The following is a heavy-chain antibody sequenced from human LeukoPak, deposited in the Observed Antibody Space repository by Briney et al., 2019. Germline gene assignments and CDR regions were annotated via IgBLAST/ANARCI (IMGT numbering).Heavy chain of an antibody. CDR1: GFTFSSYA. J-gene: IGHJ4*02. CDR3: AASNSAYFDY. Sequence: TGGSLRLSCAASGFTFSSYAMSWVRQAPGKGLEWVSVIYSGGSTYYADSVKGRFTISRDNSKNTLYLQMNSLRAEDTAVYYCAASNSAYFDYWGQGTLVTVSS. D-gene: IGHD7-27*01. V-gene: IGHV3-66*01. CDR2: IYSGGST.